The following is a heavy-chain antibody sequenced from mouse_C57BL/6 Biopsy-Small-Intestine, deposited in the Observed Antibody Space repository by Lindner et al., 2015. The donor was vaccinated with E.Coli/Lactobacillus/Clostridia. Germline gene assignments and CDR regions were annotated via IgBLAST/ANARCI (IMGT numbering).Heavy chain of an antibody. V-gene: IGHV1-84*01. CDR1: GYAFTGYY. CDR2: IYPGSGNT. D-gene: IGHD2-5*01. J-gene: IGHJ3*01. Sequence: VQLQESGPELMKPGASVKISCKASGYAFTGYYINWVKQRPGQGLEWIGWIYPGSGNTNYNEKFKDKAALTVDTSSSTAYMQLSSLTSEDSAVYFCARQDYSNYGFAYWGQGTLATVSA. CDR3: ARQDYSNYGFAY.